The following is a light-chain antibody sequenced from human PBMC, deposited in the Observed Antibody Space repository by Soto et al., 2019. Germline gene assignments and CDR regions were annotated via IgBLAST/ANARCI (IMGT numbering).Light chain of an antibody. CDR2: EVN. V-gene: IGLV2-23*02. CDR3: CSFAGSGTGV. Sequence: QSVLTQPASVSGSPGQSIAISCTGTSSDIGTYNLVSWYQQHPGKAPKLMISEVNKRPSGVSNRFSGPKSGNTASLTISGLQTEDEADYYCCSFAGSGTGVFGTGTKLTVL. J-gene: IGLJ1*01. CDR1: SSDIGTYNL.